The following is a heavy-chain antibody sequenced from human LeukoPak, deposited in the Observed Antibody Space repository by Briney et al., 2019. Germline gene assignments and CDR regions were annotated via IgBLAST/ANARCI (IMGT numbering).Heavy chain of an antibody. CDR3: ARGEGGTPPDAFDI. J-gene: IGHJ3*02. V-gene: IGHV4-39*07. D-gene: IGHD2-15*01. CDR1: GGSISSSTYY. CDR2: IYYSGST. Sequence: SETLSLTCTVSGGSISSSTYYWGWIRQPPGKGLEWIGSIYYSGSTYYNPSLKSRVTISVDTSKNQFSLKLSSVTAADTAVYYCARGEGGTPPDAFDIWGQGTMVTVSS.